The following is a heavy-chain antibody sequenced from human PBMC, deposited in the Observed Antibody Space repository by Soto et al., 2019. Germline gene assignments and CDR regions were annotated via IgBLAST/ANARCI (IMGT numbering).Heavy chain of an antibody. D-gene: IGHD2-2*01. CDR3: ARAFGSTMPSLF. J-gene: IGHJ4*02. V-gene: IGHV4-59*01. CDR1: GGYISSYY. Sequence: QVQLQESGPGLVKPSETLSLTCTVSGGYISSYYWTWIRQPPGKGLEWIGYIYYSGSTNYNPSLKRRVTMSIDTSKNQLSLKLSSVTAADTAVYYCARAFGSTMPSLFWGQGTLVTVSS. CDR2: IYYSGST.